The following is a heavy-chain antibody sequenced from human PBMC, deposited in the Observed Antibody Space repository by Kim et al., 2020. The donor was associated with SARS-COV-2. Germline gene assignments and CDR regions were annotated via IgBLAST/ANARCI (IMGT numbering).Heavy chain of an antibody. V-gene: IGHV3-7*03. J-gene: IGHJ4*02. CDR3: ARENYDFWSGYYDDY. D-gene: IGHD3-3*01. CDR2: IKQDGSEK. Sequence: GGSLRLSCAASGFTFSSYWMSWVRQAPGKGLEWVANIKQDGSEKYYVDSVKGRFTISRDNAKNSLYLQMNSLRAEDTAVYYCARENYDFWSGYYDDYWGQGTLVTVSS. CDR1: GFTFSSYW.